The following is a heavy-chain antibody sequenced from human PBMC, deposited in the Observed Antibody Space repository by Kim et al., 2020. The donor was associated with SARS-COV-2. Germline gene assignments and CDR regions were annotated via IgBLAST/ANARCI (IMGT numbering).Heavy chain of an antibody. J-gene: IGHJ4*02. Sequence: ASVKVSCKTSGYIFTRDSFHWVRQAPGQGLEWMGGIDCGNGNTIYSQNLQGRVTMTPDTSTSTAYMELICLRSEDSAVYYCLGGFYFIYLGQ. CDR2: IDCGNGNT. CDR1: GYIFTRDS. CDR3: LGGFYFIY. D-gene: IGHD3-22*01. V-gene: IGHV1-3*01.